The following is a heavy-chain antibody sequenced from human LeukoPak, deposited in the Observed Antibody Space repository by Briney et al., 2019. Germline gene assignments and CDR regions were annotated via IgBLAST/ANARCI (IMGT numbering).Heavy chain of an antibody. CDR2: IYPGDSDT. Sequence: GESLKISCKGSGYSFTSYWIGWVRQMPGKGLEWMGTIYPGDSDTRYSPSFQGQVTISADKSTSTAYLQWSSLKASDTAMYYCARSDILTGYYGVIWGQGTLVTVSS. V-gene: IGHV5-51*01. D-gene: IGHD3-9*01. CDR3: ARSDILTGYYGVI. CDR1: GYSFTSYW. J-gene: IGHJ4*02.